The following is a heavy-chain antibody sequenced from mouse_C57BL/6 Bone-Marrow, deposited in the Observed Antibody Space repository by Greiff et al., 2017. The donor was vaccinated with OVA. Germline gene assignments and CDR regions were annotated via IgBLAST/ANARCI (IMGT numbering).Heavy chain of an antibody. CDR3: ARLPLLRYWYFDV. D-gene: IGHD1-2*01. Sequence: EVHLVESGGGLVQPGGSLKLSCAASGFTFSDYYMYWVRQTPEKRLEWVAYISNGGGSTYYPDTVKGRFTISRDNAKNTLYLQMSRLKSEDTAMYYCARLPLLRYWYFDVWGTGTTVTVSS. CDR2: ISNGGGST. V-gene: IGHV5-12*01. CDR1: GFTFSDYY. J-gene: IGHJ1*03.